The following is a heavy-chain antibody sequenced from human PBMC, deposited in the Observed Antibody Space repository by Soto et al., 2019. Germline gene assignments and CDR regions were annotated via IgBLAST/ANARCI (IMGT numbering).Heavy chain of an antibody. J-gene: IGHJ4*02. D-gene: IGHD3-22*01. Sequence: QVQPVESGGGVVQPGRSLRLSCAVSGFTFSSYGMNWVRQAPGKGLEWVAAIYYDGSNKYYADSVRGRFTISRDNFKNTLYLHMNSLRAEDTAVYYCARDSKDDSSGYYAGFDYWGQGTRVTVSS. V-gene: IGHV3-33*01. CDR2: IYYDGSNK. CDR1: GFTFSSYG. CDR3: ARDSKDDSSGYYAGFDY.